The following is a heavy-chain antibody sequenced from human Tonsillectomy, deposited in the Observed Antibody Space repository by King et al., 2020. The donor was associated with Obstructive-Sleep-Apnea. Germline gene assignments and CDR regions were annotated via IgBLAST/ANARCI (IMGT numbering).Heavy chain of an antibody. CDR3: ARELERYSGYDLSYYYGMDV. Sequence: VQLVESGGGVVQPGRSLRLSCAASGFTFSSYAMHWVRQAPGKGLEWVAVISYDGSNKYYADSVKGRFTISRDNSKNTLYLQMNSLRAEDTAVYYCARELERYSGYDLSYYYGMDVWGQGTTVTVSS. D-gene: IGHD5-12*01. CDR1: GFTFSSYA. J-gene: IGHJ6*02. CDR2: ISYDGSNK. V-gene: IGHV3-30*04.